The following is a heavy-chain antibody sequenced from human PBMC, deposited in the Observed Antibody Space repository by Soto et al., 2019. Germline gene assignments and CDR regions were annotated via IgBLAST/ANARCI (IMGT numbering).Heavy chain of an antibody. CDR3: ARVKVYDFWSGSPFGEHYCDY. D-gene: IGHD3-3*01. Sequence: ASVKVSCKASGYTFTSYAMHWVRQAPGQRLEWMGWINAGNGNTKYSQKFQGRVTITRDTSASTAYMELSSLRSEDTAVYYCARVKVYDFWSGSPFGEHYCDYWGQGTLVTVSS. CDR1: GYTFTSYA. J-gene: IGHJ4*02. CDR2: INAGNGNT. V-gene: IGHV1-3*01.